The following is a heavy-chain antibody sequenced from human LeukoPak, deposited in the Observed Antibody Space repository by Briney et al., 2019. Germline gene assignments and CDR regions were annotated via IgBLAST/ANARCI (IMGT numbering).Heavy chain of an antibody. J-gene: IGHJ4*02. CDR1: GYSFTSYW. V-gene: IGHV5-51*01. CDR3: ARLRSGSYYEVAFDY. D-gene: IGHD1-26*01. CDR2: IYPGDSDT. Sequence: GESLKISCKGSGYSFTSYWIGWVRQMPGKGLEWMGIIYPGDSDTRYSPSFQGQVTISADKSISTAYLQWSSLKASDTAMCYCARLRSGSYYEVAFDYWGQGTLVTVSS.